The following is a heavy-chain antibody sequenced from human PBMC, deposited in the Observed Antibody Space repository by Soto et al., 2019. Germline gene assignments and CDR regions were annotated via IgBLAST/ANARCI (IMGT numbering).Heavy chain of an antibody. Sequence: TLSLTCTVSGGSISSSSYYWGWIRQPPGKGLEWIGSIYYSGSTYYNPSLKSRVTISVDTSKNQFSLKLSSVTAADTAVYYCARTRAVWFDPWGQGTLVTVPS. D-gene: IGHD6-19*01. V-gene: IGHV4-39*01. CDR2: IYYSGST. J-gene: IGHJ5*02. CDR3: ARTRAVWFDP. CDR1: GGSISSSSYY.